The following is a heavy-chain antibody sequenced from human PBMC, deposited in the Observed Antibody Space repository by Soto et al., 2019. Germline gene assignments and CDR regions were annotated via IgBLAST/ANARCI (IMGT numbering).Heavy chain of an antibody. CDR2: ISSSGSTI. CDR3: ARRKVVVVPAAMLSDAFDI. V-gene: IGHV3-11*01. J-gene: IGHJ3*02. D-gene: IGHD2-2*01. Sequence: PGGSLRLSCAASGFTFSDYYMSWIRQAPGKGLEWVSYISSSGSTIYYADSVKGRFTISRDNAKNSLYLQMNSLRAEDTAVYYCARRKVVVVPAAMLSDAFDIWGQGTMVTVSS. CDR1: GFTFSDYY.